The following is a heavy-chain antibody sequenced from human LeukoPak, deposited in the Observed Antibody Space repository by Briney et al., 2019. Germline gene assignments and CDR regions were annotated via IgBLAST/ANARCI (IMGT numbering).Heavy chain of an antibody. V-gene: IGHV4-39*07. Sequence: TTSETLSLTCTVSGGSITSSPYHWAWIRQPPGRGPEWIGTVSHSGATQYNPSLTSRVTISLDTPKNQFSLSLNSVTAADTAVFYCARSMVTTDRNFDHWGQGTLVTVSS. CDR1: GGSITSSPYH. CDR2: VSHSGAT. D-gene: IGHD2-21*02. CDR3: ARSMVTTDRNFDH. J-gene: IGHJ4*01.